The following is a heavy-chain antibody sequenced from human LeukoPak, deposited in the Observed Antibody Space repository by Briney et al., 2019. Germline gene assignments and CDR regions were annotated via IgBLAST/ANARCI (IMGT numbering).Heavy chain of an antibody. CDR3: ARDHGSGSLDV. Sequence: ASVKVSCKASGYTFTSYGISWVRQAPGQGLEWMGWINPNSGGTNYAQKFQGWVTMTRDTSISTAYMELSRLRSDDTAVYYCARDHGSGSLDVWGQGTTVTVSS. J-gene: IGHJ6*02. CDR1: GYTFTSYG. V-gene: IGHV1-2*04. D-gene: IGHD3-10*01. CDR2: INPNSGGT.